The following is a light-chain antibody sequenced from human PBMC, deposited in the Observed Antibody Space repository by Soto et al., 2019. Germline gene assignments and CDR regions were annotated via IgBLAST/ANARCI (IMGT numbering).Light chain of an antibody. CDR3: QQRSNWLIT. J-gene: IGKJ5*01. Sequence: EIVLTQSPATLSLSPGERATLSCRASQSVSSYLAWYQQKPGQAPRLLIYDASNRATGIPARFSGSGSGTDFTLNIRSLEPEDFAVYYCQQRSNWLITFGQGTRLEIK. CDR1: QSVSSY. CDR2: DAS. V-gene: IGKV3-11*01.